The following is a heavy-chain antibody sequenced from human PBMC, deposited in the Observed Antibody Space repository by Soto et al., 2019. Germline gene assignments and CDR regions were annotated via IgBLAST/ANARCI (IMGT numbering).Heavy chain of an antibody. CDR2: ISGSGGST. J-gene: IGHJ6*03. Sequence: GGSLRLSCAASGCTFSSYAMSWVRQAPGKGLEWVSAISGSGGSTYYADSVKGRFTISRDNSKNTLYLQMNSLRAEDTAVYYCASLDFWSGYYPSNYYYLDVWGKGTTVTVSS. D-gene: IGHD3-3*01. CDR3: ASLDFWSGYYPSNYYYLDV. CDR1: GCTFSSYA. V-gene: IGHV3-23*01.